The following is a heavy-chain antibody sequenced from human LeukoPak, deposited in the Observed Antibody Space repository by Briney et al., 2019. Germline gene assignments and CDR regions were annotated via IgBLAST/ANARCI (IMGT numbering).Heavy chain of an antibody. CDR1: GFTFSSYA. D-gene: IGHD6-13*01. CDR3: AKDARYSSSWYVDFDY. V-gene: IGHV3-23*01. Sequence: GGSLRLSGAASGFTFSSYAMSWVRQAPGKGLEWVSAISGSGGSTYYADSVKGRFTISRDNSKNTLYLQMNSLRAEDTAVYYCAKDARYSSSWYVDFDYWGQGTLVTVSS. CDR2: ISGSGGST. J-gene: IGHJ4*02.